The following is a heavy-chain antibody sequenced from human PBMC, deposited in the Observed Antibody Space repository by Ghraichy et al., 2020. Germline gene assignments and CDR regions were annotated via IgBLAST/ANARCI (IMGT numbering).Heavy chain of an antibody. Sequence: SLNISCAASGFTFSSYAMHWVRQAPGKGLEWVAVISYDGSNKYYADSVKGRFTISRDNSKNTLYLQMNSLRAEDTAVYYCAREGGYYDSSGYYLDYFDYWGQGTLVTVSS. CDR2: ISYDGSNK. J-gene: IGHJ4*02. CDR1: GFTFSSYA. CDR3: AREGGYYDSSGYYLDYFDY. D-gene: IGHD3-22*01. V-gene: IGHV3-30-3*01.